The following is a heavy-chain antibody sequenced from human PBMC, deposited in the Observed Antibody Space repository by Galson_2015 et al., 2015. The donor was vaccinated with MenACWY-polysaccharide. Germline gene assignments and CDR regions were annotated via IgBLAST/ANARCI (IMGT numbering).Heavy chain of an antibody. CDR2: ISGSGGST. CDR3: AKDHNYYGSGNSDY. CDR1: GFTFSSYA. Sequence: SLRLSCAASGFTFSSYAMSWVRQAPGKGLEWVSAISGSGGSTYYADSVKGRFTISRDNSKNTLYLQMNSLRAEDTAVYYCAKDHNYYGSGNSDYWGQGILVTVSS. J-gene: IGHJ4*02. V-gene: IGHV3-23*01. D-gene: IGHD3-10*01.